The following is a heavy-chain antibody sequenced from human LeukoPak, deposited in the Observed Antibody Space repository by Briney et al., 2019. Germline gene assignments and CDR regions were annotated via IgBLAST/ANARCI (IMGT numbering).Heavy chain of an antibody. Sequence: GGSLRLSCAASGFTFSSYAMNWVRQAPGKGLEWVAVISYDGSNKYYADSVKGRFTISRDNSKNTLYLQMNSLRAEDTAVYYCAKDRGGDYEKGSDYWGQGTLVTVSS. CDR1: GFTFSSYA. V-gene: IGHV3-30-3*01. CDR2: ISYDGSNK. J-gene: IGHJ4*02. D-gene: IGHD4-17*01. CDR3: AKDRGGDYEKGSDY.